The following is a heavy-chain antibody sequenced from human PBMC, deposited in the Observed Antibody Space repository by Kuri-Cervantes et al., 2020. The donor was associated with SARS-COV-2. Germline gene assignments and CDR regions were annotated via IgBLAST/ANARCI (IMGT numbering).Heavy chain of an antibody. CDR1: GFSVSNNY. D-gene: IGHD2-2*01. V-gene: IGHV3-66*01. J-gene: IGHJ6*02. Sequence: GESLKISCVASGFSVSNNYMSWVRQAPGKGLEWVSVIYSGGNTYYADSVKGRFTISKDNSKNTLYLQMNSLSAEDTAVYYCASGYCSSTSCYPPRGGYYYYYGMDVWGQGTTVTVSS. CDR2: IYSGGNT. CDR3: ASGYCSSTSCYPPRGGYYYYYGMDV.